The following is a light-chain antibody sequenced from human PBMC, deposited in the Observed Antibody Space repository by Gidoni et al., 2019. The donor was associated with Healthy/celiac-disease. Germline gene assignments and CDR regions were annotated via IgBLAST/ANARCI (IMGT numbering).Light chain of an antibody. V-gene: IGLV1-44*01. Sequence: QSVLTQPPSASGTPGQRVTISCSGSSSNIGSNTVNWYQQLQGTAPKLLIYSNNQRPSGVPDRCSGSKSGTSASLAISGLQSEDEADYYCAAWDDSLNGVVFGGGTKLTVL. J-gene: IGLJ2*01. CDR3: AAWDDSLNGVV. CDR1: SSNIGSNT. CDR2: SNN.